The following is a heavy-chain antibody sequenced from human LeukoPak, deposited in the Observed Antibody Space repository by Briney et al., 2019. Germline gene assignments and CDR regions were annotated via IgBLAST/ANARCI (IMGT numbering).Heavy chain of an antibody. CDR1: GFTFSSYA. CDR3: AKVRSSGWYKGIDY. V-gene: IGHV3-23*01. D-gene: IGHD6-19*01. J-gene: IGHJ4*02. Sequence: GGSLRLSCAASGFTFSSYAMSWVRQAPGKGLEWVSAISGSGGSTYYADSVKGRFTISRDNSKNTLYLQMNSLRAGDTAVYYCAKVRSSGWYKGIDYWGQGTLVTVSS. CDR2: ISGSGGST.